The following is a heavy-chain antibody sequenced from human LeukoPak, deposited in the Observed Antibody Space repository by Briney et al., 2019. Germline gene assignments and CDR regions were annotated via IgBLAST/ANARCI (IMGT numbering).Heavy chain of an antibody. V-gene: IGHV1-69*13. CDR1: GGTFSIYA. CDR2: IIPIFGTA. J-gene: IGHJ5*02. Sequence: SVKVSCKASGGTFSIYAISWVRQAPGQGLEWMGGIIPIFGTANYAQKFQGRVTITADESTSTAYMELSSLRSEDTAVYYCARIAMAGTNWFDPWGQGTLVTVSS. CDR3: ARIAMAGTNWFDP. D-gene: IGHD6-19*01.